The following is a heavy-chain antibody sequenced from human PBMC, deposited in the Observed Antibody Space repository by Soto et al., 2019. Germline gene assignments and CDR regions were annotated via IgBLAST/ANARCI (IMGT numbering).Heavy chain of an antibody. V-gene: IGHV4-4*07. CDR2: IYATGTT. D-gene: IGHD1-1*01. J-gene: IGHJ5*02. CDR1: GASISGFY. Sequence: QVQQQESGPGLVKPSETLSLTCTVSGASISGFYWSWIRKSAGKGLEWIGRIYATGTTDYNPSLKSRVMMSVDTSKKQFSLKLRSVTAADTAVYYCVRDGTKTLRDWFDPWGQGISVTVSS. CDR3: VRDGTKTLRDWFDP.